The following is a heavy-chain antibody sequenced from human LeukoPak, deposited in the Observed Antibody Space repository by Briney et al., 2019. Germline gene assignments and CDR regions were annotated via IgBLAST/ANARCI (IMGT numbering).Heavy chain of an antibody. CDR1: GFNFYGFN. J-gene: IGHJ4*02. CDR2: TDRAGSGT. V-gene: IGHV3-7*01. D-gene: IGHD2-15*01. CDR3: VTEYWYRFDH. Sequence: PWGSLRLSCAASGFNFYGFNMAWVRQAPGRGLEWVATTDRAGSGTEYIHSVRGRFTISRDNTKNLIHLQMNSLSAEDTAVYFCVTEYWYRFDHWGQGILVTVSS.